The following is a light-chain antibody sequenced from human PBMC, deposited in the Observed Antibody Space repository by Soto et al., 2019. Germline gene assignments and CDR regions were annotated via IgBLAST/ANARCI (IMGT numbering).Light chain of an antibody. V-gene: IGKV1-5*03. CDR1: QSISGS. J-gene: IGKJ1*01. CDR3: QQYNGYWT. Sequence: DIQMTQSPSTLSASVGDRVTITCRASQSISGSLAWYQQKPGKAPKLLIYEASNLKNGVPSRFSGSGSGTQYTLTTSSRQPDDSASYYCQQYNGYWTFGQGTRVEIK. CDR2: EAS.